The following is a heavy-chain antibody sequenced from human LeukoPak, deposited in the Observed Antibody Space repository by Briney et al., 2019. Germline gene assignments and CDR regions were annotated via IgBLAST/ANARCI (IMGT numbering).Heavy chain of an antibody. CDR3: AKVVGSM. D-gene: IGHD2-15*01. V-gene: IGHV3-23*01. Sequence: QPGESLKISCKGSGYSFTSYWIGWVRQAPGKGLEWVSAISGSGGSTYYADSVKGRFTISRDNSKNTLYLQMNSLRAEDTAVYYCAKVVGSMWGQGTLVTVSS. J-gene: IGHJ4*02. CDR1: GYSFTSYW. CDR2: ISGSGGST.